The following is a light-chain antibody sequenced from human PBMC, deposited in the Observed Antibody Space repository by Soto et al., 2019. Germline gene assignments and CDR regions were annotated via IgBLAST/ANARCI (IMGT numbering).Light chain of an antibody. Sequence: EIVLTQSPATLSLSPGERATLSCRASQSVSRYLAWYQQKPGQAPRLLIYDASNRATGIPVRFSGSGSGTDFTLTISSLEPEDFAVYYCQQRGNLPYTFGQGTNLEIK. CDR2: DAS. J-gene: IGKJ2*01. CDR3: QQRGNLPYT. V-gene: IGKV3-11*01. CDR1: QSVSRY.